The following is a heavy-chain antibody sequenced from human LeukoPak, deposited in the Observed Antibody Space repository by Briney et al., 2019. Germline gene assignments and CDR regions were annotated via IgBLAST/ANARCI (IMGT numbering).Heavy chain of an antibody. J-gene: IGHJ4*02. D-gene: IGHD6-19*01. CDR2: INHSGST. Sequence: PSETLSLTCAVYGGSFSGYYWSWIRQPPGKGLEWIGEINHSGSTNYNPSLKSRVTISVDTSKNQFSLKLSSVTAADTAVYYCARGLVAVADGEDYWGQGTLVTVSS. CDR3: ARGLVAVADGEDY. CDR1: GGSFSGYY. V-gene: IGHV4-34*01.